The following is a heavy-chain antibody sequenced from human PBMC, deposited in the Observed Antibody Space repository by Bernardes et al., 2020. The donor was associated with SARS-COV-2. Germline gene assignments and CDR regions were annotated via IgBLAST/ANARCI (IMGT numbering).Heavy chain of an antibody. CDR2: IWHDGSNK. J-gene: IGHJ6*02. CDR3: ARELLVNYGMDV. D-gene: IGHD2-8*02. V-gene: IGHV3-33*01. CDR1: GFTFSSYG. Sequence: VWSLRPSCAASGFTFSSYGMHWVRQAPGKGLEWVAVIWHDGSNKYYADSVKGRFTISRDNSKNTLYLQMNSLRAEDTAVYYCARELLVNYGMDVWGQGTTVTVSS.